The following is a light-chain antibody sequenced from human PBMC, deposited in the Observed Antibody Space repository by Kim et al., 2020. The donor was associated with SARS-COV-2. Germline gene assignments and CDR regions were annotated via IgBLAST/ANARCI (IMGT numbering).Light chain of an antibody. V-gene: IGKV1-5*01. CDR1: QSIRSY. J-gene: IGKJ2*01. Sequence: DIQMTQSPSTLSASVGDRVTITCRASQSIRSYLAWYQQKPGRAPKLLIYDVTDLESGVPSRFSGSGSGTEFSLTISSLQPDDFATYYCQQYNPYPLTFGHGTKLAI. CDR3: QQYNPYPLT. CDR2: DVT.